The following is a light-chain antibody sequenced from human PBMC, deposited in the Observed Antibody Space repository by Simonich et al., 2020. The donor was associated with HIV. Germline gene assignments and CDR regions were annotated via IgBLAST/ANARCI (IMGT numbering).Light chain of an antibody. CDR3: SSYTSSSTVV. J-gene: IGLJ2*01. CDR2: DVS. CDR1: SSNIGSYNR. Sequence: QSALTQPPSVSGSPGQSVTISCTGTSSNIGSYNRVSWYQQPPGTAPKLIIYDVSNRPSGVSSRFSGSKSGNTASLTISGLQAEDEADYHCSSYTSSSTVVFGGGTKVTVL. V-gene: IGLV2-18*02.